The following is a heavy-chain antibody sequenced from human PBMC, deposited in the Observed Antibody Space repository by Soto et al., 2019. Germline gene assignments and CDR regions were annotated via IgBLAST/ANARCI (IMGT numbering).Heavy chain of an antibody. CDR2: ISGDGVTT. CDR3: ARAYYGLLTGYYTDY. Sequence: EVQLVESGGDLVQRGGSLRLSCAASGFPFSSYWMHWVRHTPGTGLDWVARISGDGVTTYYADSVTGRFTVSRDNAKNTLSLQIRGLRAEDTAVYYCARAYYGLLTGYYTDYWGQGTLVSVSS. V-gene: IGHV3-74*01. J-gene: IGHJ4*02. D-gene: IGHD3-9*01. CDR1: GFPFSSYW.